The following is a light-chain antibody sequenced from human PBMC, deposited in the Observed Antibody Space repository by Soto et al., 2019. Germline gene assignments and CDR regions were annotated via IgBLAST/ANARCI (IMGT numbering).Light chain of an antibody. CDR3: LQHNSYPPT. CDR1: QSLLHSNGYNY. V-gene: IGKV2-28*01. Sequence: DIVMTQSPLSLPATPGEPASISCRSSQSLLHSNGYNYLDWYLQKPGQSPQLLIYLGSNRASGVPDRFSGSGSGTEFTLTISSLQPEDFATYYCLQHNSYPPTFGQGTRLEIK. J-gene: IGKJ5*01. CDR2: LGS.